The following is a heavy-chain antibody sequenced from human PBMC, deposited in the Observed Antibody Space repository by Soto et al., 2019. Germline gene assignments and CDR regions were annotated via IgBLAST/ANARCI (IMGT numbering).Heavy chain of an antibody. CDR2: LYWNDDA. CDR1: GFSINTGGVG. Sequence: QITLRESGPTLVKPTQTLTLSCTLSGFSINTGGVGVGWIRQPPGKAPEWLALLYWNDDAWYSPSLRYRLSVTKDASENRVVLTMTHLDPTDTGTYYCAKRRAISNKLFFDHWGQGARVTVSS. V-gene: IGHV2-5*01. D-gene: IGHD4-4*01. J-gene: IGHJ4*02. CDR3: AKRRAISNKLFFDH.